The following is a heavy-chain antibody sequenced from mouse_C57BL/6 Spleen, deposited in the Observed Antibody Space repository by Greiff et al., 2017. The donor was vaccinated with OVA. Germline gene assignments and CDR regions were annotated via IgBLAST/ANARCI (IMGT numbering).Heavy chain of an antibody. CDR1: GFTFTDYN. V-gene: IGHV1-18*01. CDR3: ERRDDYEDYYDY. J-gene: IGHJ2*01. D-gene: IGHD2-4*01. Sequence: VQLMESGPELVKPGASVKIPCTASGFTFTDYNMAWVKQSHGKSLEWIGDIHPNNGGTIYNQKLKGKTTLTVDKSYSTAYMELRRLTSEDTAVYYSERRDDYEDYYDYWGKGTTLTVSS. CDR2: IHPNNGGT.